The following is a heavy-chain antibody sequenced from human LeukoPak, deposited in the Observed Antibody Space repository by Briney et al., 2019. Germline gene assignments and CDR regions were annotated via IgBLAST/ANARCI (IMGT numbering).Heavy chain of an antibody. V-gene: IGHV1-2*02. D-gene: IGHD3-22*01. CDR1: GYTFTGYY. J-gene: IGHJ4*02. CDR2: INPNSGGT. CDR3: ARSDSSGYYLGPDY. Sequence: ASVKVSCKASGYTFTGYYMHWVRQAPGQGLEWMGWINPNSGGTNYAQKFQGRVTMTRDTSISTAYMELSRLRSDDTAVHYCARSDSSGYYLGPDYWGQGTLVTVSS.